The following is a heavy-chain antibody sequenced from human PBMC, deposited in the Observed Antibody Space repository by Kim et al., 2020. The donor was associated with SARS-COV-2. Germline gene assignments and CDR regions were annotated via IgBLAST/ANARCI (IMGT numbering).Heavy chain of an antibody. J-gene: IGHJ4*02. V-gene: IGHV3-23*01. CDR2: ISPSGAST. CDR1: GFTLTSSA. CDR3: AKAPRYLARD. D-gene: IGHD3-9*01. Sequence: GGSLRLSCAASGFTLTSSAMSWVRQAPGKGLEWVSAISPSGASTYYADSVKGRFTISSDTSKGALYLEMNSLRVDDTAVYYCAKAPRYLARDWGQGTLVT.